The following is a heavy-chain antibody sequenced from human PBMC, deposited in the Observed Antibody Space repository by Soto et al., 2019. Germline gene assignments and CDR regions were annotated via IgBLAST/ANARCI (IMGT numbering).Heavy chain of an antibody. D-gene: IGHD6-6*01. Sequence: SETLSLTCAVYGGSFSGYYWSWIRQPPGKGLGWIGEINHSGSTNYNPSLKSRVTISVDTSKNQFSLKLSSVTAADTAVYYCARLKGVAARLYYYYGMDVWGQGTTVTVSS. CDR2: INHSGST. CDR3: ARLKGVAARLYYYYGMDV. J-gene: IGHJ6*02. V-gene: IGHV4-34*01. CDR1: GGSFSGYY.